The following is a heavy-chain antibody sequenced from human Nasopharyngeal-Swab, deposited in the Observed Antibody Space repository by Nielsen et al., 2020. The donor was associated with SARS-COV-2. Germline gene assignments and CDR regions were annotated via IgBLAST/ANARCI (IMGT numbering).Heavy chain of an antibody. CDR2: TLAHNGNR. D-gene: IGHD3-9*01. CDR1: GYTFTSYG. Sequence: ASVKVSCNASGYTFTSYGISWLRQAPGQGLEGMGWTLAHNGNRNNSQKLQDRVTMTTDTSTSTAYMELRSLRSDDTAVYYCARDISGRDPYDILTGYMGGYYYYGMDVWGQGTTVTVSS. J-gene: IGHJ6*02. V-gene: IGHV1-18*01. CDR3: ARDISGRDPYDILTGYMGGYYYYGMDV.